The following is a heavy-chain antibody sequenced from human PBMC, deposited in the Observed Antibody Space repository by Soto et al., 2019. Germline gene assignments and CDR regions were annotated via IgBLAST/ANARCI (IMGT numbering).Heavy chain of an antibody. D-gene: IGHD6-13*01. CDR1: GGSIRRYY. CDR3: AGSRAAAVHWVAP. J-gene: IGHJ5*02. V-gene: IGHV4-59*01. Sequence: PERLRLTYAVSGGSIRRYYWSGIRQPPGKGLEWIGYIYYSGSTNYNPSLKSRVTISVDTSKNQFSLKLSSVAAADTAVYYGAGSRAAAVHWVAPSAMGTLVTV. CDR2: IYYSGST.